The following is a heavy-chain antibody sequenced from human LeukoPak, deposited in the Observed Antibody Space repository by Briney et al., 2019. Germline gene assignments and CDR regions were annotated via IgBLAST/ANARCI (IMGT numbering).Heavy chain of an antibody. D-gene: IGHD1-26*01. V-gene: IGHV3-21*01. CDR1: GFTFSSYS. J-gene: IGHJ4*02. CDR3: ARGGGSSGSYYSLSD. Sequence: PGESLRLSCAASGFTFSSYSMNWVRQAPGKGLEWVSSISSSSSYIYYADSVKGRFTISRDNAKNSLYLQMNSLRAEDTAVYYCARGGGSSGSYYSLSDWGQGTLVTVSS. CDR2: ISSSSSYI.